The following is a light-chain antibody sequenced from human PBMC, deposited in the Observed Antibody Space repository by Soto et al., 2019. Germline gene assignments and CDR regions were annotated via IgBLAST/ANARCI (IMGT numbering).Light chain of an antibody. CDR3: QQRSDWPSLT. CDR1: QSVSSY. CDR2: DTS. V-gene: IGKV3-11*01. Sequence: EIVLTQSPATLSLSPGERATLSCRASQSVSSYLAWYQQKPGQAPRLLIYDTSNRATGIPARFSGSGSGTDFTLTISSHEPEDFAVYYCQQRSDWPSLTFGGGTKVEIQ. J-gene: IGKJ4*01.